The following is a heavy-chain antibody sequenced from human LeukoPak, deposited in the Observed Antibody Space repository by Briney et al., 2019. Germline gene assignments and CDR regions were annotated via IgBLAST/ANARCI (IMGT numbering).Heavy chain of an antibody. CDR1: GGSISIYY. CDR3: ARDGGGTGRPFDY. D-gene: IGHD1-26*01. Sequence: SETLSLTCTVSGGSISIYYRNWIRQPAGKGLEWIGRIYTSGNTNYNPSLKSRVTMSVDTSNNHLSLNLSSVTAADTAVYYCARDGGGTGRPFDYWGQGTLVTVSS. J-gene: IGHJ4*02. CDR2: IYTSGNT. V-gene: IGHV4-4*07.